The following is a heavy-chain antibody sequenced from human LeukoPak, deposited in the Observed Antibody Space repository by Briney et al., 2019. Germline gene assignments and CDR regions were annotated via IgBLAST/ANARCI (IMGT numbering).Heavy chain of an antibody. CDR3: GRGGGPLDY. CDR2: IKQDGSEK. Sequence: GGSLRLSCAASGFTFSSHWMSWVRQAPGKGLEWVANIKQDGSEKYYVDSVKGRFTISRDNAKNSLYLQMNSLRAEDTAVYYCGRGGGPLDYWGQGTLVTVSS. J-gene: IGHJ4*02. CDR1: GFTFSSHW. V-gene: IGHV3-7*01.